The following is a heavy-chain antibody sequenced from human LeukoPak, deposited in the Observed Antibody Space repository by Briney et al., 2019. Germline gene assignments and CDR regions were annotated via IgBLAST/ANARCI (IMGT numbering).Heavy chain of an antibody. D-gene: IGHD3-22*01. Sequence: PSETLSLTCAVYGGSFSGYYWTWIRQPPGKGLEWIGEIHYSGSATYNPSLKSRVTISVDTSKNQFSLKLSSVTAADTAVYYCATSQGGYYYDSSGYLDYWGQGTLVTVSS. J-gene: IGHJ4*02. CDR3: ATSQGGYYYDSSGYLDY. CDR1: GGSFSGYY. CDR2: IHYSGSA. V-gene: IGHV4-34*01.